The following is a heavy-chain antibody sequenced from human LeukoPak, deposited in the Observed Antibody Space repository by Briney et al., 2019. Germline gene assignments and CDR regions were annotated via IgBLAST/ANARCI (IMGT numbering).Heavy chain of an antibody. D-gene: IGHD6-13*01. Sequence: ASVKVSCKASGGTFSSYAISWVRQAPGQGLEWMGGIIPIFGTANYAQKFQGRVTITTDESTSTAHMELSSLRSEDTAVYYCARGIAAAGAYYCYYYMDVWGKGTTVTVSS. CDR1: GGTFSSYA. CDR3: ARGIAAAGAYYCYYYMDV. J-gene: IGHJ6*03. CDR2: IIPIFGTA. V-gene: IGHV1-69*05.